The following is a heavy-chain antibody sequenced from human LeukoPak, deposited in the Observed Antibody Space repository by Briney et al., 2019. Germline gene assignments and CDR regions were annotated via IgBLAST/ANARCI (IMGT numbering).Heavy chain of an antibody. J-gene: IGHJ4*02. CDR2: IYYSGST. CDR3: ARDGSARYYFDY. CDR1: GGSISSYY. Sequence: PSETLSLTCTVSGGSISSYYWSWIRQPPGKGLEWIGYIYYSGSTNYNPSLKSRVTISVDTSKNQFSLKLSSVTAADTAVYYCARDGSARYYFDYWGQGTLVTVSS. V-gene: IGHV4-59*12.